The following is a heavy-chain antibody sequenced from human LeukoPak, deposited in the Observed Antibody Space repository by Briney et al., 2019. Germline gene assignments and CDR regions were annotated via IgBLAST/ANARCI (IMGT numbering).Heavy chain of an antibody. CDR3: VPVENFFLDY. Sequence: PGGSLRLSCAASGFTVSSNYMSWVRQAPGKGLEWVSAISGSGGSTYYADSVKGRFTISRDNSKNTLYLQMNSLRAEDTAVYYCVPVENFFLDYWGQGTLVTVSS. CDR2: ISGSGGST. J-gene: IGHJ4*02. D-gene: IGHD6-19*01. CDR1: GFTVSSNY. V-gene: IGHV3-23*01.